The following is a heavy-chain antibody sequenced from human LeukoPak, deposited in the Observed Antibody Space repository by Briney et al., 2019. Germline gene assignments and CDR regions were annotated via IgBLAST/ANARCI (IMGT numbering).Heavy chain of an antibody. CDR3: AREREWELPSFDY. CDR1: GDSISSGYY. J-gene: IGHJ4*02. CDR2: IYHTGST. V-gene: IGHV4-38-2*02. Sequence: PSDTLSLTCTVSGDSISSGYYWGWIRQPPGKGLEWIGIIYHTGSTYYNPSLKSRLTILVDTSKKQFSLKLSSVTAADTAVYYCAREREWELPSFDYWGQGTLVTVSS. D-gene: IGHD1-26*01.